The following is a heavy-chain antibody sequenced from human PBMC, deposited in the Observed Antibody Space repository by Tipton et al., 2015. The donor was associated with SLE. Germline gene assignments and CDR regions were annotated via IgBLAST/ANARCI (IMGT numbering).Heavy chain of an antibody. CDR3: AREDTARAFDI. J-gene: IGHJ3*02. V-gene: IGHV4-34*01. D-gene: IGHD5-18*01. CDR1: GGSFSGYY. CDR2: INHSGST. Sequence: LRLSCAVYGGSFSGYYWSWIRQPPGKGLEWIGEINHSGSTNYNPSLKSRVTISVDTSKNQFSLKLSSVTAADTAVYYCAREDTARAFDIWGQGTMVTVSS.